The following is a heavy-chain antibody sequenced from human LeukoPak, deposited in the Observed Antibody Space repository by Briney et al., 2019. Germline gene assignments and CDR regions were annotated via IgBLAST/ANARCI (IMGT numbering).Heavy chain of an antibody. CDR3: DRGLVGYFSGGTRLKSRGAHNWFDP. Sequence: PSQTLSLTCAVSGGSISSGGYSWGWIRQPPGKGLEWIGYIYHSGSTYYNPSLKSRVTISVDRSKNQFSLKLSSVTAADTAVYYCDRGLVGYFSGGTRLKSRGAHNWFDPWGQGTLVTVSS. CDR1: GGSISSGGYS. D-gene: IGHD2-15*01. CDR2: IYHSGST. V-gene: IGHV4-30-2*01. J-gene: IGHJ5*02.